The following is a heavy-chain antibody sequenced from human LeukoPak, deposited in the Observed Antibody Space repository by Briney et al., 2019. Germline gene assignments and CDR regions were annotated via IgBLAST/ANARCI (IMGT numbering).Heavy chain of an antibody. Sequence: GSLRLSCAASGFTFSSYSLNWVRQPPGKGLEWIGEINHSGSTNYNPSLKSRVTISVDTSKNQFSLKLSSVTAADTAVYYCASLPGPYDSSGYYWRDYWGQGTLVTVSS. CDR2: INHSGST. V-gene: IGHV4-34*01. CDR3: ASLPGPYDSSGYYWRDY. CDR1: GFTFSSYS. J-gene: IGHJ4*02. D-gene: IGHD3-22*01.